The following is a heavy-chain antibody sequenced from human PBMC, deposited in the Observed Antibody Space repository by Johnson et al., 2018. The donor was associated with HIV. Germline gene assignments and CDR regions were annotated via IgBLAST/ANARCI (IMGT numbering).Heavy chain of an antibody. CDR2: IKQDGSEN. CDR1: GFTFSNAW. J-gene: IGHJ3*02. CDR3: AREEGTDILTRGDAFDI. D-gene: IGHD3-9*01. Sequence: MQLVESGGGLVKPGGSLRLSCAASGFTFSNAWMSWVRQAPGKGLEWVANIKQDGSENTYVDSVKGRFIISRDNAKDSLYLQMNSLRAEDTAVYYCAREEGTDILTRGDAFDIWGQGTMVTVSS. V-gene: IGHV3-7*03.